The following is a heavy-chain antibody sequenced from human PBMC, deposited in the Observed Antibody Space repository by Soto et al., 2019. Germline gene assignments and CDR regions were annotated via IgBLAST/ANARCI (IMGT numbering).Heavy chain of an antibody. D-gene: IGHD2-15*01. Sequence: SETLSLTCTVSGGSVSSGSYYWSWIRQPPGKGLEWIGYIYYSGSTYYNPSLESRLTISVDTSNNQFSLELSSVTAADTAVYYCARDRGHCSGSSCYWFDPWGQGTLVTVSS. CDR1: GGSVSSGSYY. CDR3: ARDRGHCSGSSCYWFDP. CDR2: IYYSGST. J-gene: IGHJ5*02. V-gene: IGHV4-61*01.